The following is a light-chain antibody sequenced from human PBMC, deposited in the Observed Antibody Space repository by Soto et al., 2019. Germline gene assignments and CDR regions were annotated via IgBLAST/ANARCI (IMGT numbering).Light chain of an antibody. CDR3: QQYGSSPT. Sequence: IVLTQSPATLSLSPWERATLSCRASQSVSSNLAWYQQKPGQAPRLLIYGASSRATGIPDRFSGSGSGTDFTLTISRLEPEDFAVYYCQQYGSSPTFGQGTKVDIK. J-gene: IGKJ1*01. CDR1: QSVSSN. V-gene: IGKV3-20*01. CDR2: GAS.